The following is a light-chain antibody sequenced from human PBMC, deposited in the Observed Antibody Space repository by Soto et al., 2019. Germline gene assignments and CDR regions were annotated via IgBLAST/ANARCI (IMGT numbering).Light chain of an antibody. V-gene: IGLV1-40*01. CDR2: GNN. J-gene: IGLJ1*01. CDR3: QPYAPGLSVLYA. CDR1: SSNIGAGYD. Sequence: QSVLTQPPSVSGAPGQRVTISCTGSSSNIGAGYDVHWYQQLPGAAPKLRIYGNNNRPSGVPDRFSGSKSGTSASLAVTGLQHDDEADYQCQPYAPGLSVLYAYGTATKVTVL.